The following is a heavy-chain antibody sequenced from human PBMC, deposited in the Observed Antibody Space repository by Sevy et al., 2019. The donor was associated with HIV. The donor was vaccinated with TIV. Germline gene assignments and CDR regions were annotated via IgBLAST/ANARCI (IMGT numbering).Heavy chain of an antibody. Sequence: GGSLRLSCAASGFTFSSYEMNWVRQAPGKGLEWVSYISSSGSTIYYADSVKGRLTISRDNAKNSLYLQMNSLRAEDTAVYYCARRGYCSSTSCYGFDPWGQGTLVTVSS. J-gene: IGHJ5*02. V-gene: IGHV3-48*03. D-gene: IGHD2-2*01. CDR1: GFTFSSYE. CDR2: ISSSGSTI. CDR3: ARRGYCSSTSCYGFDP.